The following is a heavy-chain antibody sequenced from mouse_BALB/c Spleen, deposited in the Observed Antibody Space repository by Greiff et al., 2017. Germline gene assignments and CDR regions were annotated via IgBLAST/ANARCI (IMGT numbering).Heavy chain of an antibody. D-gene: IGHD2-2*01. CDR1: GFTFSSFG. V-gene: IGHV5-17*02. CDR2: ISSGSSTI. J-gene: IGHJ4*01. Sequence: EVKLQESGGGLVQPGGSRKLSCAASGFTFSSFGMHWVRQAPEKGLEWVAYISSGSSTIYYADTVKGRFTISRDNPKNTLFLQMTSLRSEDTAMYYCARFPYGYDYAMDYWGQGTSVTVSS. CDR3: ARFPYGYDYAMDY.